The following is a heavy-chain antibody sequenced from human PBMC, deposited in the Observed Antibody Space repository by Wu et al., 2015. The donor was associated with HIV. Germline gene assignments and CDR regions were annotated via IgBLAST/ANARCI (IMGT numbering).Heavy chain of an antibody. J-gene: IGHJ4*02. Sequence: QVQLEQSGAEVKKPGASVKVSCKASGYTLTDYHMHWMRQAPGQGLEWMGWINPLTGGTKYAQKFQGRVTMTRDTSISTAYMELSSLRSDDTAVYYCARPSIAARHLDYWGQGTLVTVSS. CDR3: ARPSIAARHLDY. CDR1: GYTLTDYH. CDR2: INPLTGGT. V-gene: IGHV1-2*02. D-gene: IGHD6-6*01.